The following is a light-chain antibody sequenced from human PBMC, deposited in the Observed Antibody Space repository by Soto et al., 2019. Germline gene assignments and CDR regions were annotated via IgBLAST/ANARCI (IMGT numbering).Light chain of an antibody. CDR1: QSVSSNF. CDR3: QQYGNSPIT. Sequence: EIVLTQSPGTLSLSPGERVTLSCRASQSVSSNFLAWYQQKPGQAPRLLIYGASSRATGIPDRFSGSGSGTDFTLTISRLEPADFAVYYCQQYGNSPITFGQGTRLEIK. CDR2: GAS. J-gene: IGKJ5*01. V-gene: IGKV3-20*01.